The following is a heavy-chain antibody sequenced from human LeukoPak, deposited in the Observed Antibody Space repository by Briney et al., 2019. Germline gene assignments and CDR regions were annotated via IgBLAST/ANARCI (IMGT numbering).Heavy chain of an antibody. D-gene: IGHD2-2*01. CDR1: GFTFSSYA. Sequence: GGSLRLSCAASGFTFSSYAMHWVRQAPGKGLEWVAVISYDGSNKYYADSVKGRFTISRDNSKNTLYLQMNSLRAEDTAVYYCASLVPRPRFYYYGMDVWGQGTTVTVSS. J-gene: IGHJ6*02. V-gene: IGHV3-30*04. CDR3: ASLVPRPRFYYYGMDV. CDR2: ISYDGSNK.